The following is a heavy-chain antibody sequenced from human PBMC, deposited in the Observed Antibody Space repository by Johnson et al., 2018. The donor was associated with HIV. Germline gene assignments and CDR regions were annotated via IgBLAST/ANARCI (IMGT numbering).Heavy chain of an antibody. Sequence: WHGGSTGYADSVKGRFTISRDNVKNSLYLQMNSLRAEDTAVYYCARDRGGEDAFDIWGQGTMVTVSS. V-gene: IGHV3-20*03. CDR3: ARDRGGEDAFDI. CDR2: WHGGST. D-gene: IGHD3-16*01. J-gene: IGHJ3*02.